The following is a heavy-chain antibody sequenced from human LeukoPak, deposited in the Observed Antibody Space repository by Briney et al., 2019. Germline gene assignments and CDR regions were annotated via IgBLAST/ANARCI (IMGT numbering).Heavy chain of an antibody. J-gene: IGHJ6*04. CDR2: IIPIFGTA. CDR1: GGTFSSYA. Sequence: SVKVSCKASGGTFSSYAISWVRQAPGQGLEWMGGIIPIFGTANYAQKFQGRVTITADESTSTAYMELSSLRSEDTAVYYCARAYLGGDYDILTGPYSPAGDYGMDVWGKGTTVTVSS. V-gene: IGHV1-69*13. D-gene: IGHD3-9*01. CDR3: ARAYLGGDYDILTGPYSPAGDYGMDV.